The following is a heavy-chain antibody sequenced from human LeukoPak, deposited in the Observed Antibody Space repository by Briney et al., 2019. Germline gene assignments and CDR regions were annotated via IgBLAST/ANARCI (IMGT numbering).Heavy chain of an antibody. CDR1: GFTFSSYS. V-gene: IGHV3-21*04. CDR2: ISSSSSYI. J-gene: IGHJ3*02. D-gene: IGHD3-16*01. CDR3: ARDSRLRQERAFDI. Sequence: GSLRLSCAASGFTFSSYSMNWVRQAPGKGLEWVSSISSSSSYIYYADSVKGRFTISRDNAKNSLYLQMNSLRAEDTALYHCARDSRLRQERAFDIWGQGTMVTVSS.